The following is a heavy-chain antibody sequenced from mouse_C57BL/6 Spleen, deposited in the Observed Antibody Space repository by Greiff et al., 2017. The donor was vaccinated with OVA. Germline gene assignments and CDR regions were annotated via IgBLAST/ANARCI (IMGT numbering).Heavy chain of an antibody. D-gene: IGHD2-5*01. CDR2: IDPANGNT. Sequence: VHVKQSVAELVRPGASVKLSCTASGFNIKNTYMHWVKQRPEQGLEWIGRIDPANGNTKYAPKFQGKATITADTSSNTAYLQLSSLTSEDTAIYYCDSSNYEVYDMLYWGKGTSVPVPS. CDR1: GFNIKNTY. V-gene: IGHV14-3*01. J-gene: IGHJ4*01. CDR3: DSSNYEVYDMLY.